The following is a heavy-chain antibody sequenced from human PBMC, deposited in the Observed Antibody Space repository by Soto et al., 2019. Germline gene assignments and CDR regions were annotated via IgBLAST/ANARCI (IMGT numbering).Heavy chain of an antibody. V-gene: IGHV3-30*03. CDR3: ARVESSGAAKYFIDY. J-gene: IGHJ4*02. CDR2: TSYDGGKN. CDR1: GFTFQNYS. Sequence: QVQLVESGGGVVQPGRSLRLSCAASGFTFQNYSMHWVRQAPGKGLEWVAVTSYDGGKNFYADSVKGRFTISRDNSKNTLYLQMNSLRAGDTAIYYCARVESSGAAKYFIDYWGQGTLVTVSS. D-gene: IGHD3-10*01.